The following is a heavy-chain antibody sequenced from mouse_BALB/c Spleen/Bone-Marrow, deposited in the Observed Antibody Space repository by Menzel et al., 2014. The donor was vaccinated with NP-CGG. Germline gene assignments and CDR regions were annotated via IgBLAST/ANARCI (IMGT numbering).Heavy chain of an antibody. CDR2: INPYNDGT. CDR1: GYTFTGYV. V-gene: IGHV1-14*01. Sequence: VQLQQSGPELVKPGASVKMSCKASGYTFTGYVMHWVKQKPGQGLEWIGYINPYNDGTKYNEKFKGKATLTADKSSSTAYMQLSSLTSEDSAVYFCARGGDYDWFAYWGQGTLVTVSA. CDR3: ARGGDYDWFAY. J-gene: IGHJ3*01. D-gene: IGHD2-4*01.